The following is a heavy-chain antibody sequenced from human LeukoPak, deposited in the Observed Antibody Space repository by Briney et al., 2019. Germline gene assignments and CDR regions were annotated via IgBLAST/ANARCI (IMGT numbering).Heavy chain of an antibody. J-gene: IGHJ3*02. CDR2: INPDGSKK. CDR1: EFSFSTNW. D-gene: IGHD5-12*01. V-gene: IGHV3-7*01. Sequence: PGGSLRLSCAASEFSFSTNWMTWVRQAPGKGLEWVANINPDGSKKSYADFVEGRFTISRDNSKNTLYLQMNSLRAEDTAVYYCASIPGYSGYDGAFDIWGQGTMVTVSS. CDR3: ASIPGYSGYDGAFDI.